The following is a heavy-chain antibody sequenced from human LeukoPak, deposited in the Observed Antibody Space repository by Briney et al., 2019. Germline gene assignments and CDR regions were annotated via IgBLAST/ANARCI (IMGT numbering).Heavy chain of an antibody. CDR2: IYSGGST. V-gene: IGHV3-53*01. Sequence: GGSLRLFCAASGFTVSSSYMSWVRQAPGKGLEWVSLIYSGGSTYYAASVKGRFTISRDNSKNTLYLQVNSLRPEDTAVYYCAKGYNYAYEYWGQGTLVTVSS. CDR1: GFTVSSSY. D-gene: IGHD5-18*01. J-gene: IGHJ4*02. CDR3: AKGYNYAYEY.